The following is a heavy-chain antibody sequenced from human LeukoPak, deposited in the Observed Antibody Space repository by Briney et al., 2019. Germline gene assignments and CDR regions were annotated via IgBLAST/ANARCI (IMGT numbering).Heavy chain of an antibody. V-gene: IGHV1-18*01. CDR2: ISAYNGNT. D-gene: IGHD3-22*01. CDR3: ARTNYYDSGGYGAFDI. Sequence: ASVKVSCKASGYTFTSYGISWVRQAPGQGLEWMGWISAYNGNTNYAQKLQGRVTMTTDTSTSTAYMELRSLRSDDTAVYYCARTNYYDSGGYGAFDIWGQGTMVIVSS. CDR1: GYTFTSYG. J-gene: IGHJ3*02.